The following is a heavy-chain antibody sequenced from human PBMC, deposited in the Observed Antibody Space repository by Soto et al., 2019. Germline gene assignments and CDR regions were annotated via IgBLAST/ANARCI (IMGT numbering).Heavy chain of an antibody. D-gene: IGHD3-10*01. J-gene: IGHJ4*02. V-gene: IGHV4-59*12. CDR1: GGSISSSY. CDR2: IYDSGST. CDR3: GRGGRSRSLSGGDFDY. Sequence: PSETLSLTCTVSGGSISSSYWSWIRQPPGKGLEWIGYIYDSGSTNYNPSLKSRVTISVDTSKNQFSLKLSSVTAADTAVYYCGRGGRSRSLSGGDFDYWGQGSLVTVSS.